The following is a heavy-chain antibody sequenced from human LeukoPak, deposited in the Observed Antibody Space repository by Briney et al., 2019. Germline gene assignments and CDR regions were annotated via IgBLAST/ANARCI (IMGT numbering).Heavy chain of an antibody. CDR3: AREDYDILTGYYRPTSYFDY. D-gene: IGHD3-9*01. CDR1: GFTFSSYW. V-gene: IGHV3-7*01. Sequence: GGSLRLSCAASGFTFSSYWMSWVRQAPGKGREWVANIKQDGSEKYYVDSVKGRFTISRDNAKNSLYLQMNSLRAEDTAVYYCAREDYDILTGYYRPTSYFDYWGQGTLVTVSS. CDR2: IKQDGSEK. J-gene: IGHJ4*02.